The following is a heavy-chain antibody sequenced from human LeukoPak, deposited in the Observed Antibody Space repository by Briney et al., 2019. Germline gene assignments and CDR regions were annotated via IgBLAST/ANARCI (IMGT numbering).Heavy chain of an antibody. V-gene: IGHV3-21*01. CDR2: ITSSSAYI. D-gene: IGHD4-17*01. CDR1: GFIFSTYS. J-gene: IGHJ4*02. Sequence: GGSLRLSCAASGFIFSTYSMNWVRQAPGKGLEWVSSITSSSAYIYYADSVKGRFTISRDNAKNSLYLQMNSLRADDTAVYYCARALYGDSYTYYFDYWGQGTLVTVSS. CDR3: ARALYGDSYTYYFDY.